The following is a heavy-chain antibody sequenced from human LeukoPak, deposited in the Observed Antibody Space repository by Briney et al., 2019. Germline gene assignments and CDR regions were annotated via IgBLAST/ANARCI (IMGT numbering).Heavy chain of an antibody. Sequence: GGSLRLSCAASGFTFSSYSMNWVRQAPGKGLEWVSSISSSSSYIYYADSVKGRFTISRDNAKNSLYLQMNSLRAEDTAVYYCARDGPMVRGVIKYHYMDVWGKGTTVTVSS. D-gene: IGHD3-10*01. CDR3: ARDGPMVRGVIKYHYMDV. V-gene: IGHV3-21*01. J-gene: IGHJ6*03. CDR2: ISSSSSYI. CDR1: GFTFSSYS.